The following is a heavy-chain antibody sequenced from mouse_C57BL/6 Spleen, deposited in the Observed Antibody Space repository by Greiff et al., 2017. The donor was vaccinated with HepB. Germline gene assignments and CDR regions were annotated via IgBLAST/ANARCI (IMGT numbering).Heavy chain of an antibody. CDR1: GYTFTSYW. J-gene: IGHJ2*01. Sequence: QVQLQQPGAELVKPGASVKVSCKASGYTFTSYWMHWVKQRPGQGLEWIGRIHPSDSDTNYNQKFKGKATLTVDKSSSTAYMQISSLTSEDSAVYDCAIGGSSGYVDYWGQGTTLTVSS. V-gene: IGHV1-74*01. D-gene: IGHD3-2*02. CDR3: AIGGSSGYVDY. CDR2: IHPSDSDT.